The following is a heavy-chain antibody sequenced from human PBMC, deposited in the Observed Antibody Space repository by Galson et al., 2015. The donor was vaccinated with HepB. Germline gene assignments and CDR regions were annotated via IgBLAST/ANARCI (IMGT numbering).Heavy chain of an antibody. CDR3: ARAGYSSGWYYDY. CDR1: GFTFTSYW. CDR2: IKQDGSEK. D-gene: IGHD6-19*01. V-gene: IGHV3-7*03. J-gene: IGHJ4*02. Sequence: SLRLSCAASGFTFTSYWMSWVRQAPGKGLEWVANIKQDGSEKYYVDSVKGRFTISRDNAKNSLYLQMNSLRAEDTAVYYCARAGYSSGWYYDYWGQGTLVTVSS.